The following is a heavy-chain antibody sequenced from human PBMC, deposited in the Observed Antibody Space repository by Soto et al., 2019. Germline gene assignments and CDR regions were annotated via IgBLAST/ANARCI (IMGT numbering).Heavy chain of an antibody. D-gene: IGHD6-19*01. CDR1: GGTFSSYT. CDR2: IIPILGIA. V-gene: IGHV1-69*08. Sequence: QVQLVQSGAEVKKPGSSVKVSCKASGGTFSSYTISWVRQAPGQGLEWMGRIIPILGIANYAQKFQGRVTITADKSTSTAYMELSSLRSEDTAVYYCSRDQRLALDPWGQGTLVTVSS. CDR3: SRDQRLALDP. J-gene: IGHJ5*02.